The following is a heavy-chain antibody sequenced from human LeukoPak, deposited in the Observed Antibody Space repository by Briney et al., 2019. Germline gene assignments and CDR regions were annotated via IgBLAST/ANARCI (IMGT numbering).Heavy chain of an antibody. Sequence: SETLSLTCTVSGGSITFYYWSWIRQPPGKGLEWIGYIYYSGSTSYNPSLKTRVTISVDTSKNHFSLKLSSVTAADTAVYYCARVRDGSGSYYGDVWGQGTTVTVSS. CDR3: ARVRDGSGSYYGDV. J-gene: IGHJ6*02. CDR1: GGSITFYY. CDR2: IYYSGST. D-gene: IGHD3-10*01. V-gene: IGHV4-59*01.